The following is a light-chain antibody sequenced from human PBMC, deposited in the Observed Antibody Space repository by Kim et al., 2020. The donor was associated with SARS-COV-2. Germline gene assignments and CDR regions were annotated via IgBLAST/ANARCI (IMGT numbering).Light chain of an antibody. CDR2: DTS. Sequence: DIQMTQSPSSLSASVGDRVTITCRASQDIRKNLNWYQQKVGKAPKLLIYDTSNLEAGVPARFSGSGSGTDFTLSISSLQPEDFATYYCQHYDRVLITFGQGTRLEIK. CDR3: QHYDRVLIT. V-gene: IGKV1-33*01. J-gene: IGKJ5*01. CDR1: QDIRKN.